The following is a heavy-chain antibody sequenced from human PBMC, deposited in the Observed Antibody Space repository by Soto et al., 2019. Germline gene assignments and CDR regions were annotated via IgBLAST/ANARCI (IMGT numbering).Heavy chain of an antibody. D-gene: IGHD3-10*01. CDR3: ARQSYSSGKAFDC. V-gene: IGHV4-34*01. CDR2: INHSGST. J-gene: IGHJ4*02. CDR1: GGSFSGYY. Sequence: QVQLQQWGAGLLKPSETLSLTCAVYGGSFSGYYWSWIRQPPGKGLEWIGEINHSGSTNYNPSLKSRVTISVDTSKNQFSLKLSSVTAADTAVYYCARQSYSSGKAFDCWGQGTLVTVSS.